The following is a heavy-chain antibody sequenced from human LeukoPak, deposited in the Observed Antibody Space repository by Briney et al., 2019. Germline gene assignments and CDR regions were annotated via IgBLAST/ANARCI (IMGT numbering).Heavy chain of an antibody. J-gene: IGHJ4*02. Sequence: GGSLRLSCAASGFTFSSYGMRWVRQAPGKGLEWVAVISYDGSNKYYADSVKGRFTISRDNSKNTLYLQMNSLRAEDTAVYYCAKPGAAXXXYFDYWGQGTLVTVSS. V-gene: IGHV3-30*18. CDR3: AKPGAAXXXYFDY. CDR2: ISYDGSNK. D-gene: IGHD6-19*01. CDR1: GFTFSSYG.